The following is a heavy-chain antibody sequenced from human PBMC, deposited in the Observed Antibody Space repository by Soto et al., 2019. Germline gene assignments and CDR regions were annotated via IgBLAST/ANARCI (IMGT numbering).Heavy chain of an antibody. CDR3: ARNGPVQGAEACDI. D-gene: IGHD2-8*01. Sequence: QVKLQESGPGLVKPSETLSITCAVSGASIDIGGFHWTGILQFPGRGLEWIGYMYNTGSTYYNPSLKSRVVLAGETSKNPFLLRLTSVTAADTAVYFCARNGPVQGAEACDIWGQGTMVTVSS. CDR1: GASIDIGGFH. CDR2: MYNTGST. V-gene: IGHV4-31*11. J-gene: IGHJ3*02.